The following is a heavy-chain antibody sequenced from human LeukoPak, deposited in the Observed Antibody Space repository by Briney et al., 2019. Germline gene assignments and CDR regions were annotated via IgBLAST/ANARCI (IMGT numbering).Heavy chain of an antibody. CDR1: GVTFSRFS. Sequence: PGGSLRLSCAASGVTFSRFSMTWVRQAPGKGLEWVSYISDGSSTIYYADSVKGRFTISRDNAKNSLYLQMNSLRDDDTAVYYCARDAIAEDFWGQGTLVTVSS. J-gene: IGHJ4*02. CDR2: ISDGSSTI. CDR3: ARDAIAEDF. D-gene: IGHD2-2*02. V-gene: IGHV3-48*02.